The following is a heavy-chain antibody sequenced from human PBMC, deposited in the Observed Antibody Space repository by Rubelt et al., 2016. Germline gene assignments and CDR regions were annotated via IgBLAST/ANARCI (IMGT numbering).Heavy chain of an antibody. Sequence: QVQLQQWGAGLLKPSETLSLTCAVYGGSFSGYYWSWIRQPPGKGLEWIGEINHSGSTNYNPSLKSRVTISVDTSKNQFSLKLSSVTAADTAVYYCARTDEILTSDVWGQGTTVTVSS. CDR2: INHSGST. J-gene: IGHJ6*02. CDR1: GGSFSGYY. V-gene: IGHV4-34*01. CDR3: ARTDEILTSDV. D-gene: IGHD3-9*01.